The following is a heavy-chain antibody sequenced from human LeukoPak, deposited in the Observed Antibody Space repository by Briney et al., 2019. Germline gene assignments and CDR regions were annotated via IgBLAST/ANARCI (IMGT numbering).Heavy chain of an antibody. CDR1: GFTFSSYA. V-gene: IGHV3-23*01. D-gene: IGHD6-19*01. CDR2: ISGSGGST. CDR3: AKQAVAGSTYYYYYGMDV. J-gene: IGHJ6*02. Sequence: GGSLRLSCAASGFTFSSYAMSWVRQAPGKGLEWVSAISGSGGSTYYADSVKGRFTISRDNSKNTLYLQMNSLRAEDTAVYYCAKQAVAGSTYYYYYGMDVWGQGTTVTVSS.